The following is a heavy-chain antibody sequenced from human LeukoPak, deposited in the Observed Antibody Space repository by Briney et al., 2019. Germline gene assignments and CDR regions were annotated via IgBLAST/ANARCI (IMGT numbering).Heavy chain of an antibody. CDR2: FTRNDETT. Sequence: GGSLRLSCAASGFSFSNWAMSWVRQAPGKGLEWVSGFTRNDETTSYADSVKGRFTISRDNSKNTLYLQMSSLRAEDTAVYYCAREAYGSGNDYNFGTNNWFDPWGQGTLVTVSS. CDR3: AREAYGSGNDYNFGTNNWFDP. J-gene: IGHJ5*02. D-gene: IGHD3-10*01. CDR1: GFSFSNWA. V-gene: IGHV3-23*01.